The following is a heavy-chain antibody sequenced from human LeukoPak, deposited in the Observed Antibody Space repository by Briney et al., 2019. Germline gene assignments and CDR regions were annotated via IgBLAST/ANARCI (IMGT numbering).Heavy chain of an antibody. CDR3: ARDLYGGDFYFDH. CDR1: GYTFTSYY. J-gene: IGHJ4*02. CDR2: INPSGGST. V-gene: IGHV1-46*01. D-gene: IGHD4-23*01. Sequence: ASVKVSCKASGYTFTSYYMHWVRQAPGQGLECMGFINPSGGSTNYAQKFQGRVTMTRDTSTSTVYMELSSLRSEDTAVYSCARDLYGGDFYFDHWGQGTLVTVSS.